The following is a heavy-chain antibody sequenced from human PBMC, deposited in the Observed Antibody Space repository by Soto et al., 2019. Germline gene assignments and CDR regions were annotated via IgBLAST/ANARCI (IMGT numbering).Heavy chain of an antibody. V-gene: IGHV4-59*01. CDR2: IYYSGST. Sequence: PSETLSLTCTVSGGSISSYYWSWFRQPPGKGLEWIGYIYYSGSTNYNPSLKSRVTISVDTSKNQFSLKLSSVTAADTAVYYCARGTYGDSDAFDIWGQGTMVTVSS. CDR3: ARGTYGDSDAFDI. J-gene: IGHJ3*02. CDR1: GGSISSYY. D-gene: IGHD4-17*01.